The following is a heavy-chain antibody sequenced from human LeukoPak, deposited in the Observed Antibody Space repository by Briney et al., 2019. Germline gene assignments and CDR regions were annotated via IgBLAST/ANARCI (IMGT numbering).Heavy chain of an antibody. Sequence: PSETLSLTCRVSGGSISNYYWSWIRQPPGKGLEWIGYIYYSGSTTYNSSLKSRVCISVQTSNNQFSLKLSSVTAADTAVYYCARSSRILTIPTFDYWGRGTLVTVSS. J-gene: IGHJ4*02. CDR1: GGSISNYY. CDR2: IYYSGST. CDR3: ARSSRILTIPTFDY. D-gene: IGHD5-24*01. V-gene: IGHV4-59*01.